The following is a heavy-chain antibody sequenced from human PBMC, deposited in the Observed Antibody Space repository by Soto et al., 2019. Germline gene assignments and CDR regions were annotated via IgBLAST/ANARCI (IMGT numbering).Heavy chain of an antibody. CDR1: GGTFSSYA. V-gene: IGHV1-69*06. J-gene: IGHJ6*02. CDR3: ATNRFTIFGVVNDYYGMDV. Sequence: SVKVSCKASGGTFSSYAISWVRQAPGQGLEWMGGIIPIFGTANYAQKFQGRVTITADKSTSTAYMELSSLRSEDTAVYYCATNRFTIFGVVNDYYGMDVWGQGTTVTV. D-gene: IGHD3-3*01. CDR2: IIPIFGTA.